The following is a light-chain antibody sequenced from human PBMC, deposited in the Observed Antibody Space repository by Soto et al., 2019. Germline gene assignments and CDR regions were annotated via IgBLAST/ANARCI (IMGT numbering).Light chain of an antibody. CDR1: QFVSSR. J-gene: IGKJ1*01. CDR3: QEYIQWPPGM. V-gene: IGKV3-15*01. CDR2: DTS. Sequence: EIVLTQSPDILSLSPGERATLSCRASQFVSSRLAWYQQRPGQVPRLLIYDTSTRAPGISARFSGSGSGTEFTLTISSLQSEDFAVYYCQEYIQWPPGMFGPGTKVDNK.